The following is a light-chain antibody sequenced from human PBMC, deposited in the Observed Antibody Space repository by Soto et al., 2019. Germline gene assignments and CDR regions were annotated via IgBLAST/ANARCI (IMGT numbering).Light chain of an antibody. J-gene: IGLJ2*01. Sequence: HPVLTQSSSASASLGSSVKLTCTLSSGHSTYIIAWHQQQPGKAPRYLMTLEGSGSYNKGSGIPDRFSGSSSGADRYLTISNLQFEDEADYYCETWDTNVVVFGGGTKVTVL. CDR3: ETWDTNVVV. CDR1: SGHSTYI. CDR2: LEGSGSY. V-gene: IGLV4-60*02.